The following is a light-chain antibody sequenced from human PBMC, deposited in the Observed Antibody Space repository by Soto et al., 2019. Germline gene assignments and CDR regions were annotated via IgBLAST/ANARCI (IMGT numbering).Light chain of an antibody. Sequence: QSALTQPASVSGSPGQSITISCTGTSSDVGGYNYVSWYQQHPGKAPKPMIYEVSNRPSGVSNRFSGSKSGNTASLTISGLQAEDEADYYCCPYTSSSTPYVFGTGTKVTVL. V-gene: IGLV2-14*01. CDR2: EVS. CDR1: SSDVGGYNY. CDR3: CPYTSSSTPYV. J-gene: IGLJ1*01.